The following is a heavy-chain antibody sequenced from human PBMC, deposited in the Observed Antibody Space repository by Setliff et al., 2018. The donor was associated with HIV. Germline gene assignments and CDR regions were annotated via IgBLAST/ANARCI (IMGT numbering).Heavy chain of an antibody. V-gene: IGHV4-34*01. CDR1: GGSFSAYY. CDR3: ARSDLDNGSGYFDYYSYYMDV. D-gene: IGHD3-22*01. J-gene: IGHJ6*03. Sequence: SETLSLTCAVYGGSFSAYYWTWIRQPPGKGLERIGEINHSGSTNYNPSLKSRVTISVDTSKNQFSLKLRSVTAADTAIYYCARSDLDNGSGYFDYYSYYMDVWGRGTTVTVSS. CDR2: INHSGST.